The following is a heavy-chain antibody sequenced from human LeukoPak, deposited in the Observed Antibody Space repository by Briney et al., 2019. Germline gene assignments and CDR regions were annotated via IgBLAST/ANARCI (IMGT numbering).Heavy chain of an antibody. Sequence: SETLSLTCAVSGYSISSGYYWGWIRQPPGKGLEWIGSIYHSGSTYYNPSLKSRVTISVDTSKNQFSLQLSSVTAADTAVYYCARQEYDFWSGYSRGGGFDYWGQGTLVTVSS. CDR2: IYHSGST. V-gene: IGHV4-38-2*01. D-gene: IGHD3-3*01. J-gene: IGHJ4*02. CDR3: ARQEYDFWSGYSRGGGFDY. CDR1: GYSISSGYY.